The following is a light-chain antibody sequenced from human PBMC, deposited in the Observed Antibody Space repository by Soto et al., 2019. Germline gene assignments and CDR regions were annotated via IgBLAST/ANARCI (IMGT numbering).Light chain of an antibody. CDR1: QSVSSY. J-gene: IGKJ5*01. Sequence: EIVLTQSTATLSLSPGERSTLSFRASQSVSSYLAWYQQKPGQAPRLLIYDASNRATGIPARFSGSGSGTDFTLTISSLEPEDFAVYYCQQRSNWPITFGQGTLLEIK. CDR3: QQRSNWPIT. CDR2: DAS. V-gene: IGKV3-11*01.